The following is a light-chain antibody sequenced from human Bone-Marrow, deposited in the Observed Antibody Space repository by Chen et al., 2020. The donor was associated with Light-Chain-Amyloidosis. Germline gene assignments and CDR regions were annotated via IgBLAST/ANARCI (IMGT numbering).Light chain of an antibody. V-gene: IGLV3-25*03. CDR3: QSVDNSGSWV. J-gene: IGLJ2*01. CDR2: QDI. Sequence: SYELTQPPSVSVSPGQTARITCSGDFLPQQYASWYPQKAGQAPVMVIDQDIKRPSGIPERFSGSSSGTTVTLTSSVVQAEDEADYYCQSVDNSGSWVFGGGTELTVL. CDR1: FLPQQY.